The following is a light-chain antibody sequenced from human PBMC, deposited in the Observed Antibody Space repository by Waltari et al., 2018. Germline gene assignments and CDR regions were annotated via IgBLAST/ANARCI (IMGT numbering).Light chain of an antibody. CDR1: RGIDKE. CDR2: GAS. Sequence: DIHMTQSPPSLSASVGDSVTVTCRASRGIDKELNWYQQKPGKAPTLLIYGASSLQGGVSSRLSGSGSGTDFTLTISSLQPEDVATYYFQQDYTTPYSFGQGTRVEIK. J-gene: IGKJ2*03. CDR3: QQDYTTPYS. V-gene: IGKV1-27*01.